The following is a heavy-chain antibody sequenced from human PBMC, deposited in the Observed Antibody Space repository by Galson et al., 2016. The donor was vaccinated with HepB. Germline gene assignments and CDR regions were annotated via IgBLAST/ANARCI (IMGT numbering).Heavy chain of an antibody. CDR3: ATRISPRPFDI. D-gene: IGHD6-6*01. CDR1: GASVSSGGYH. V-gene: IGHV4-61*02. Sequence: TLFLTCSVSGASVSSGGYHWTWIRQSAGKGLEWVGRIFTYGSTNYNPSLRSRATVSLDTSKNQFSLRLDSMTAADSGIYYCATRISPRPFDIWGRGTMVTVSS. J-gene: IGHJ3*02. CDR2: IFTYGST.